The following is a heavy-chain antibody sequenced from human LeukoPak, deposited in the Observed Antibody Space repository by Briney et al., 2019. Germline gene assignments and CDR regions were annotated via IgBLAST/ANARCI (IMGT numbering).Heavy chain of an antibody. CDR3: ARDGGIVVVPADH. J-gene: IGHJ4*02. V-gene: IGHV3-48*01. CDR1: GFTFSSYS. Sequence: PGGSLRPSCAASGFTFSSYSMNWVRQAPGKGLEWVSYISSSSSTIYYADSVKGRFTISRDNAKNSLYLQMNSLRAEDTAVYYCARDGGIVVVPADHWGQGTLVTVSS. D-gene: IGHD2-2*01. CDR2: ISSSSSTI.